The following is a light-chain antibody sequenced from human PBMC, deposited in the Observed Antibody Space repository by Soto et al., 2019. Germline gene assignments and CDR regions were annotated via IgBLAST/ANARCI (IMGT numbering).Light chain of an antibody. CDR1: QSVSGS. CDR2: DAS. V-gene: IGKV3-11*01. Sequence: EIVLTQSPATLSLSPGERATLSCRASQSVSGSLAWYQQKFGQAPRLLIYDASNRATGIPARFSGSRSGTDFTLTISSLEPEDFAVYYCQQYGSSGTFGQGTKVDIK. CDR3: QQYGSSGT. J-gene: IGKJ1*01.